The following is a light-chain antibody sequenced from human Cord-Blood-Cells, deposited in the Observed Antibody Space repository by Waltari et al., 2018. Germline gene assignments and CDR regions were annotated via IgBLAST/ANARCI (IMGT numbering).Light chain of an antibody. J-gene: IGKJ3*01. V-gene: IGKV4-1*01. CDR1: QSVLYSSNNKNY. Sequence: INCKSSQSVLYSSNNKNYLAWYQQKPGQPPKLLIYWASTRESGVPDRFSGSGSGTDFTLTISSLQAEDVAVYYCKQYYSTPLTFGPGTKVDIK. CDR2: WAS. CDR3: KQYYSTPLT.